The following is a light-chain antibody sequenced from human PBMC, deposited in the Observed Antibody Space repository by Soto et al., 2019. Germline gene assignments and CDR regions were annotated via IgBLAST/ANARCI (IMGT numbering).Light chain of an antibody. CDR1: QSVTSSY. Sequence: EIVMTQSPATLSVSPGERATLSCRASQSVTSSYLAWYQQKPGQAPRLIIYGASSRATVIPDRFSGSGSGTDFTLTISRLEPEDFAVYYCQQYGSSPLTFGGGTKVDIK. J-gene: IGKJ4*01. V-gene: IGKV3-20*01. CDR3: QQYGSSPLT. CDR2: GAS.